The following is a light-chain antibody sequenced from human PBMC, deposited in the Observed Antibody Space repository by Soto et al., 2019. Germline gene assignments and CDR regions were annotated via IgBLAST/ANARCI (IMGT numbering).Light chain of an antibody. CDR1: SGHNSYA. CDR3: QTWSTDIRV. V-gene: IGLV4-69*01. J-gene: IGLJ3*02. CDR2: VNSDGSH. Sequence: QSVLTQSPSASASLGASVKLTCTLTSGHNSYAIAWHQQQPEKGTRYLMKVNSDGSHSKGDGLPDRFSGSSSGAERYLTISSRQSEDEADYYCQTWSTDIRVFGGGTKLTVL.